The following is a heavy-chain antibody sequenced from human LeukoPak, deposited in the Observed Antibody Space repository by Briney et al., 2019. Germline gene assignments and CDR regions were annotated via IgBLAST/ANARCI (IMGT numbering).Heavy chain of an antibody. V-gene: IGHV1-69*08. D-gene: IGHD5-12*01. Sequence: GASVRVSCKASGGTFNNLIIHWVRRAPGQGLEWMGRIFPILGTPNYAQKFQGRVTIPADKSTSTAYMEVTSLRFNDTAMYYCATFQPYTGYDFRRPHALDVWGQGTLVTVSS. J-gene: IGHJ4*02. CDR2: IFPILGTP. CDR3: ATFQPYTGYDFRRPHALDV. CDR1: GGTFNNLI.